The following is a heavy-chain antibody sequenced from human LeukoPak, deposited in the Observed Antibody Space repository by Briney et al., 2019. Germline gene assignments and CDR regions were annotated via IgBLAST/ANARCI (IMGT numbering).Heavy chain of an antibody. Sequence: ASVKVSCKASGYTFTSYGINWVRQATGQGLEWMGWMNPNSGNTGYAQKFQGRVTMTRNTSISTAYMELSSLRSEDTAVYYCARGPHYGSGSPDYYHYYMDVWGKGTTVTVSS. CDR1: GYTFTSYG. J-gene: IGHJ6*03. CDR2: MNPNSGNT. D-gene: IGHD3-10*01. V-gene: IGHV1-8*01. CDR3: ARGPHYGSGSPDYYHYYMDV.